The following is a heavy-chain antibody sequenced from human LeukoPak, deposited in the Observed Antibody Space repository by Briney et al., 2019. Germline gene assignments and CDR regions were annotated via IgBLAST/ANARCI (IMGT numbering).Heavy chain of an antibody. Sequence: PSETLSLTCALYGGSFSGYYWNWIRQPPGKGLEWIGEINHSGSTNYNPSLKSRVTISVDTSKDQFSLKLSSVTAADTAVYYCARHFYYDYFWGSYRYVFPDYWGQGTLVTVSS. V-gene: IGHV4-34*01. CDR2: INHSGST. CDR1: GGSFSGYY. D-gene: IGHD3-16*02. J-gene: IGHJ4*02. CDR3: ARHFYYDYFWGSYRYVFPDY.